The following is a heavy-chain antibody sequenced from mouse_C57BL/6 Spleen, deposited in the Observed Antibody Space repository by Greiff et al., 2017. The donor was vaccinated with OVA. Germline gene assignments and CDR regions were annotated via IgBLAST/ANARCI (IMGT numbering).Heavy chain of an antibody. V-gene: IGHV3-6*01. Sequence: EVQLQQSGPGLVKPSQSLSLTCSVTGYSITSGYYWNWIRQFPGNKLEWMGYISYDGSNNYNPSLKNRISITRDTSKNQFFLKLNSVTTEDTATYYCARGVTRGYFDYWGQGTTLTVSS. D-gene: IGHD2-5*01. CDR1: GYSITSGYY. J-gene: IGHJ2*01. CDR3: ARGVTRGYFDY. CDR2: ISYDGSN.